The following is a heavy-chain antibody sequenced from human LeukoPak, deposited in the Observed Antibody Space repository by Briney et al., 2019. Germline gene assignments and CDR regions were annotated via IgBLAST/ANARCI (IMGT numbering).Heavy chain of an antibody. CDR2: ISGSGGST. V-gene: IGHV3-23*01. CDR3: AKIPMGAITGSTDGY. D-gene: IGHD1-20*01. J-gene: IGHJ4*02. Sequence: GGSLRLSCAASGFTFSSYAMSWDRQAPGKGLEWVSAISGSGGSTYYADSVKGRFTISRDNSKNTLYLQMNSLRAEDTAVYYCAKIPMGAITGSTDGYWGQGTQVTVSS. CDR1: GFTFSSYA.